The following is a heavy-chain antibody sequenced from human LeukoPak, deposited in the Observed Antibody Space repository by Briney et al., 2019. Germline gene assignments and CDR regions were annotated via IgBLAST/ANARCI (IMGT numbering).Heavy chain of an antibody. Sequence: GRSLRLSCAASGFTFSSYGMHWVRQAPGKGLEWVSLIWFDGSNEYYADSVKGRFTISRDNSKNTLYLQMNTLSAEDTAVYYCARDRGYNYGHAFDIWGQGTMVTVSS. CDR2: IWFDGSNE. CDR3: ARDRGYNYGHAFDI. J-gene: IGHJ3*02. V-gene: IGHV3-33*01. CDR1: GFTFSSYG. D-gene: IGHD5-18*01.